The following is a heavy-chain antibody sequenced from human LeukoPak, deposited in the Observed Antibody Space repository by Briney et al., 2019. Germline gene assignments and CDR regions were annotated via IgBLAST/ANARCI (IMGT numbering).Heavy chain of an antibody. J-gene: IGHJ6*02. D-gene: IGHD2/OR15-2a*01. V-gene: IGHV3-74*01. CDR2: ISTDGSSR. Sequence: GGSLRLSCAASGFTFSSYWMHWLRQEPRKGLVWVSRISTDGSSRSYADSVKGRFTISRDTGKNTLYLQMNSMRAEDTAVYYCASYLTSIPSGMDVWGQGATVTVSS. CDR3: ASYLTSIPSGMDV. CDR1: GFTFSSYW.